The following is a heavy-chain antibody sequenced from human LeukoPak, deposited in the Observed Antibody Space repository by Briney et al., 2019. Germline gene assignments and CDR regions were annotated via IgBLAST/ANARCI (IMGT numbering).Heavy chain of an antibody. V-gene: IGHV4-4*02. J-gene: IGHJ5*02. CDR3: ARAGYSSGWSNWFDP. Sequence: SETLSLTCAVSGGSISSSNWWSWVRQPPGKGLEWIGEIYHSGSTNYNPSLKSRVTISVDKSKNQFSLKLSSVTAADTAVYYCARAGYSSGWSNWFDPWGQGTLVTVSS. D-gene: IGHD6-19*01. CDR2: IYHSGST. CDR1: GGSISSSNW.